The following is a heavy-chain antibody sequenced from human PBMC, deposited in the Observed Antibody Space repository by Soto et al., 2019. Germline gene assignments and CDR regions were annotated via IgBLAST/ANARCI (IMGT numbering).Heavy chain of an antibody. Sequence: QVQLVQSGAEVKKPGSSVKVSCKASGGTFSSYAISWVRQAPGQGLEWMGGIIPIFGTANYAQKFQGRVTITADEATSTAYMELSSMRSEDTAVYYCARDRPDTARFRYFDYWGQGTLVTVSS. CDR1: GGTFSSYA. D-gene: IGHD5-18*01. CDR2: IIPIFGTA. V-gene: IGHV1-69*12. J-gene: IGHJ4*02. CDR3: ARDRPDTARFRYFDY.